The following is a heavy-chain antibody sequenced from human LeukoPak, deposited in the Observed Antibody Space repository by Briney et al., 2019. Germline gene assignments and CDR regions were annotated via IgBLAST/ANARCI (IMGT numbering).Heavy chain of an antibody. CDR1: GFTFSSYP. Sequence: PGGSLRLSCAASGFTFSSYPMSWLRQAPGKGLEWVSAISARAGGTYYADSVRGRFTISRDNSKSTLSLQMNSLRAEDTAVYYCARGHRGLPDDAFDIWGQGTMVTVSS. CDR2: ISARAGGT. CDR3: ARGHRGLPDDAFDI. D-gene: IGHD2-21*01. V-gene: IGHV3-23*01. J-gene: IGHJ3*02.